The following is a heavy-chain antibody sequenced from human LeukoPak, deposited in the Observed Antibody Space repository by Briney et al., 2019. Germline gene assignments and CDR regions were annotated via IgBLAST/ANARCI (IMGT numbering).Heavy chain of an antibody. V-gene: IGHV1-24*01. D-gene: IGHD1-26*01. CDR3: ATPPRSGSYYYYGMDV. Sequence: RASVNVSCKVSGYTLTELSMHWVRQAPGKGLEWMGGFDPEDGETIYAQKFQGRVTMTEDTSTDTAYMELSSLRSEDTAVYYCATPPRSGSYYYYGMDVWGQGTTVTVSS. CDR2: FDPEDGET. J-gene: IGHJ6*02. CDR1: GYTLTELS.